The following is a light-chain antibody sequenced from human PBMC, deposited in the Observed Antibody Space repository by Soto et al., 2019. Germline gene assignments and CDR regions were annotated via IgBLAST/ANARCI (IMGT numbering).Light chain of an antibody. CDR3: LQYNSDPWT. Sequence: DIQMTQSPSSLSACVGDRVTITCQAGQGIRNDFGLYLQRPGKDPKRLIYGASSLKSGVPSRVSSSGSWTEFTITISSLQPEDFANYYCLQYNSDPWTFGQGTKVEIK. CDR1: QGIRND. CDR2: GAS. V-gene: IGKV1-17*01. J-gene: IGKJ1*01.